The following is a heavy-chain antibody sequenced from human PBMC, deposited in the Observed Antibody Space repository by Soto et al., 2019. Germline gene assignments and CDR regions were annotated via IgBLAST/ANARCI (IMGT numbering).Heavy chain of an antibody. J-gene: IGHJ5*02. CDR3: AKAWGWFDP. CDR1: GFTFTSYA. D-gene: IGHD3-16*01. V-gene: IGHV3-23*01. CDR2: ISASGGTT. Sequence: EVQLLESGGDLVHPGGSLSLSCAASGFTFTSYAMTWVRQAPEKGLEWVSSISASGGTTYYTDSVKGRFTISRDNSKNTLFLQMNSLRAEDTAVYYCAKAWGWFDPWDQGTLVTVSS.